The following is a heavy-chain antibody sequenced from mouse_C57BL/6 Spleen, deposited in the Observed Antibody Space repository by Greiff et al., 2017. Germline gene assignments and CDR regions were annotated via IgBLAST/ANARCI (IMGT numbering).Heavy chain of an antibody. V-gene: IGHV1-63*01. CDR3: ARGGAEGFAY. Sequence: QVQLQQSGAELVKPGASVKMSCKASGYTFTNYWIGWAKQRPGHVLAWIGDIYPGGGYTNYNEKFKGKATLTADKSSSTAYMQFSSLTSEDSAIYYCARGGAEGFAYWGQGTLVTVSA. CDR2: IYPGGGYT. CDR1: GYTFTNYW. J-gene: IGHJ3*01.